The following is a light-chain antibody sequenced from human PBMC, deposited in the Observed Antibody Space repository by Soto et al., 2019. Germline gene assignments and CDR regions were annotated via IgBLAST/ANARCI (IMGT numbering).Light chain of an antibody. CDR2: EVS. CDR3: QSYDSSLGAWV. V-gene: IGLV2-14*01. CDR1: SSDVGAYNY. Sequence: QSVLTQVASVSGSPGQSITISCTGTSSDVGAYNYVSWYRQHPGKAPKLMLYEVSNRPSGISHRFSGSKSGNTASLTISGLQAEDEADYYCQSYDSSLGAWVFGGGTKLTVL. J-gene: IGLJ3*02.